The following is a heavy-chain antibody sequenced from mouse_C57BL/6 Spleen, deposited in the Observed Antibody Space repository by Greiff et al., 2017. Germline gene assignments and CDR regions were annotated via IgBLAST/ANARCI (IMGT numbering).Heavy chain of an antibody. CDR2: IYPRSGNT. Sequence: VKLKESGAELARPGASVTLSCKASGYTFTSYGISWVKQRTGQGLEWIGEIYPRSGNTYYNEKFQGKATLTADKSSSTADMELRSLTAEYSAVYYCASNNYSSGVAMDYWGQGTSVTVSS. D-gene: IGHD1-1*01. V-gene: IGHV1-81*01. J-gene: IGHJ4*01. CDR3: ASNNYSSGVAMDY. CDR1: GYTFTSYG.